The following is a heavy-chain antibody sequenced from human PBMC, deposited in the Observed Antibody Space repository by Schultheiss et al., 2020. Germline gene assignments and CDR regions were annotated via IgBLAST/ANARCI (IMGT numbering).Heavy chain of an antibody. J-gene: IGHJ3*02. CDR3: ARDRGGAFDI. Sequence: GESMKISCAASGFTFSSYAMSWVRQAPGKGLEWVAVISYDGSNKYYADSVKGRFTISRDNSKNTLYLQMNSLRAEDTAVYYCARDRGGAFDIWGQGTMVTVAS. CDR1: GFTFSSYA. D-gene: IGHD4-23*01. CDR2: ISYDGSNK. V-gene: IGHV3-30-3*01.